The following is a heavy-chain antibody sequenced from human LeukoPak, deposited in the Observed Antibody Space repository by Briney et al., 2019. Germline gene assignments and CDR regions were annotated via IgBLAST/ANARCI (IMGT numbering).Heavy chain of an antibody. CDR2: ISSSSIYI. CDR1: GFTVSSNY. Sequence: PGGSLRLSCAASGFTVSSNYMNWVRQAPGKGLEWVSSISSSSIYIYYADSVKGRFTISRDNAKNSLYLQMNSLRAEDTAVYYCARDPSLGSGSYYFDYWGQGTLVTVSS. D-gene: IGHD3-10*01. J-gene: IGHJ4*02. CDR3: ARDPSLGSGSYYFDY. V-gene: IGHV3-21*04.